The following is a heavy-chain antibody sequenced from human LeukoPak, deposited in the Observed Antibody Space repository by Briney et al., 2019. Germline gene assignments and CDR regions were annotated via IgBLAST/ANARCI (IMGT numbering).Heavy chain of an antibody. V-gene: IGHV3-20*04. J-gene: IGHJ3*02. D-gene: IGHD5-18*01. Sequence: GGSLRLSCAASGFTFGNYGMSWVRQAPGKGLEWVSGINWNGGSTGYADSVEGRFTISRDNAKNSLYLQMNSLRAEDTAVYYCARRGYSYGDAFDIWGQGTMVTVSS. CDR1: GFTFGNYG. CDR3: ARRGYSYGDAFDI. CDR2: INWNGGST.